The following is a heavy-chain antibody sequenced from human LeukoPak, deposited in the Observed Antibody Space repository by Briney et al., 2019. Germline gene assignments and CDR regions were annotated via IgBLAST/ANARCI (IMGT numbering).Heavy chain of an antibody. D-gene: IGHD1-26*01. J-gene: IGHJ6*03. V-gene: IGHV4-34*01. CDR3: ARATDMAPYYYYYMDV. CDR1: GGSFSGYY. Sequence: SETLSLTCAVSGGSFSGYYWSWIRQPPGKGLEWIGEINHSGSTNYNPSLKSRVTISVDTSKNQFSLKLSSVTAADTAVYYCARATDMAPYYYYYMDVWGKGTTVTVSS. CDR2: INHSGST.